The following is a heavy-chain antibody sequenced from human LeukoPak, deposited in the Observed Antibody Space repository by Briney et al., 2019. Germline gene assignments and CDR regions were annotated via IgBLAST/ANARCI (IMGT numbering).Heavy chain of an antibody. CDR1: GFTFNTYS. CDR3: VRVHCSGGGCYQRNDGLEI. V-gene: IGHV3-21*01. J-gene: IGHJ3*02. CDR2: ISVDSNYL. Sequence: PGGSLRLSCAASGFTFNTYSMNWVRQAPGKGLEWVSSISVDSNYLYYVDSLRRRFTVSRDNTKNSLYLQMNSLRAEDTAVYYCVRVHCSGGGCYQRNDGLEIWGQETMVTVSS. D-gene: IGHD2-15*01.